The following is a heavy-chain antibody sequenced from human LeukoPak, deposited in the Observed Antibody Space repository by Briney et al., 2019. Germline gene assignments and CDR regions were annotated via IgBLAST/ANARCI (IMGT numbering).Heavy chain of an antibody. J-gene: IGHJ3*02. V-gene: IGHV4-59*08. D-gene: IGHD2-2*01. CDR2: IYSSGSS. CDR1: GGSISSYY. Sequence: SESLSLTCSVSGGSISSYYWSWIRQPPGKGLEWIGYIYSSGSSNYNPSLQSRVTISVDMSKNQFSLKLSSVTAADTAMYYCARQSCSSPTCPHQNVFDMWGQGTMVAVSS. CDR3: ARQSCSSPTCPHQNVFDM.